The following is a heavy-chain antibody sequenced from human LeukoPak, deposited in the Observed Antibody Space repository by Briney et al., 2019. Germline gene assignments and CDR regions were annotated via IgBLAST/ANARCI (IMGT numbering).Heavy chain of an antibody. CDR2: INTSGST. J-gene: IGHJ4*02. Sequence: SETLSLTCTVSGGSISSYYWSWIRQPAGKGLEWIGRINTSGSTNYNPSLKSRVTMSVDTSKNQFSLKLSSVTAADTAVYYCARGGHDYGVLNYWGQGTLVTVSS. D-gene: IGHD4-17*01. V-gene: IGHV4-4*07. CDR3: ARGGHDYGVLNY. CDR1: GGSISSYY.